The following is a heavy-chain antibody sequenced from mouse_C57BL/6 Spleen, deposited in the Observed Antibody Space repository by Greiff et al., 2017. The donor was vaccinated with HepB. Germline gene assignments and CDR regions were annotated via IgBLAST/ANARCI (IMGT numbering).Heavy chain of an antibody. D-gene: IGHD1-1*01. V-gene: IGHV14-4*01. CDR3: TSYYYGSIDY. Sequence: EVQLQQSGAELVRPGASVKLSCTASGFNIKDDYMHWVKQRPEQGLEWIGWIDPENGDTEYASKFQGKATITADTSSNTAYLQLSSLTSEDTAVYYCTSYYYGSIDYWGQGTTLTVSS. J-gene: IGHJ2*01. CDR2: IDPENGDT. CDR1: GFNIKDDY.